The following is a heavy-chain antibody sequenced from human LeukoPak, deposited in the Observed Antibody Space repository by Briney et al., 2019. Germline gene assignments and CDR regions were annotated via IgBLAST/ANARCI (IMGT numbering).Heavy chain of an antibody. Sequence: GGSLTLSCAASGFTFINAWMSWVRQVPAKGLEWVGRIKTKTEGETTDYAAPVKGRFTISRDDSKNALYLQMNSLKSEDTAVYYCTTIHDHGDYGSDYWGQGALVTVSS. CDR2: IKTKTEGETT. D-gene: IGHD4-17*01. CDR1: GFTFINAW. V-gene: IGHV3-15*05. J-gene: IGHJ4*02. CDR3: TTIHDHGDYGSDY.